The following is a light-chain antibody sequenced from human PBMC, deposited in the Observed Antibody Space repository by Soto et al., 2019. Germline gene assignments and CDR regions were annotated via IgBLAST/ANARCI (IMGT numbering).Light chain of an antibody. CDR2: GAS. V-gene: IGKV3-15*01. J-gene: IGKJ1*01. Sequence: EIVMTQSPATLSVSPGERATLSCRASQSVSSNLAWYQQKPGQAPRLLIYGASTRATGIPARFSGSGSGPELTLTISSLQSEDFAVYYCQQYNNWPPWTFGQGTKVEIK. CDR1: QSVSSN. CDR3: QQYNNWPPWT.